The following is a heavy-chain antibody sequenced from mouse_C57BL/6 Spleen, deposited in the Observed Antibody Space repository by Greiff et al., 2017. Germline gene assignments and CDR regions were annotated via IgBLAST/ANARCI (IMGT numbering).Heavy chain of an antibody. J-gene: IGHJ2*01. V-gene: IGHV1-81*01. CDR3: AREWYDYGKGYY. CDR2: IYPRSGNT. D-gene: IGHD1-1*01. CDR1: GYTFTSYG. Sequence: QVQLKESGAELARPGASVKLSCKASGYTFTSYGISWVKQRTGQGLEWIGEIYPRSGNTYYNEKFKGKATLTADKSSSTAYMELRSLTSEDSAVYFCAREWYDYGKGYYWGQGTTLTVSS.